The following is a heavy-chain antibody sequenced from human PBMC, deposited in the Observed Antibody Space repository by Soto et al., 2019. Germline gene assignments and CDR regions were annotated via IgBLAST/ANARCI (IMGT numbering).Heavy chain of an antibody. Sequence: SSETLSLTCTVSGGSISSYYWGWIRQPPGKGLEWIGYIYYSGSTNYNPSLKSRVTISVDTSKNQFSLKLSSVTAADTAVYYCARVGLTDFWSGYRDDYYYYYYMDVWGKGTTVTAP. CDR1: GGSISSYY. J-gene: IGHJ6*03. D-gene: IGHD3-3*01. V-gene: IGHV4-59*01. CDR2: IYYSGST. CDR3: ARVGLTDFWSGYRDDYYYYYYMDV.